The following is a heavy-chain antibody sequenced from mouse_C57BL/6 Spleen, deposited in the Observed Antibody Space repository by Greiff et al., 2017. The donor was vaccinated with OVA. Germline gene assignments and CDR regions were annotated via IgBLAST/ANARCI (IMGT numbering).Heavy chain of an antibody. Sequence: QVQLQQPGAELVRPGTSVKLSCKASGYTFTSYWMHWVKQRPGQGLEWIGVIDPSDSYTNYNQKFKGKATLTVDTSSSTAYMQLSSLTSEDSAVYYYARRGGCYSPPDFDYWGQGTTLTVSS. CDR1: GYTFTSYW. CDR2: IDPSDSYT. V-gene: IGHV1-59*01. J-gene: IGHJ2*01. CDR3: ARRGGCYSPPDFDY. D-gene: IGHD2-12*01.